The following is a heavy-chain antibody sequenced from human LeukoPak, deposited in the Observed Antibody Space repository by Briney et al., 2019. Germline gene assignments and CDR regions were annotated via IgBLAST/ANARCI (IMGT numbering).Heavy chain of an antibody. CDR3: ARGSYDILTGYRTPFDY. V-gene: IGHV4-34*01. Sequence: SDTLSLTCAVYGGSFSGYYWSWIRQPPGKGLEWIGEINHSGSTNYNPSLKSRVTISVDTSKNQFSLKLSSVTAADTAVYYCARGSYDILTGYRTPFDYWGQGTLVTVSS. CDR1: GGSFSGYY. D-gene: IGHD3-9*01. J-gene: IGHJ4*02. CDR2: INHSGST.